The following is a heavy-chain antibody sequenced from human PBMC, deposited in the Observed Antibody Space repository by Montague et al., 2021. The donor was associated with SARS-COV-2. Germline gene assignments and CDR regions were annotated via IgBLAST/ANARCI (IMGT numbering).Heavy chain of an antibody. CDR2: IDWDGDK. Sequence: PALVKPTQTVTLTCTFSGFSLKTPGMCVSWIRQPPGKALEWLARIDWDGDKDFSTSLKTRLTVSRDTSKNQVVLTMTNMDPGDTATYYCARTSPYSGSYKEFDYWGQGFLVTVSS. J-gene: IGHJ4*02. CDR3: ARTSPYSGSYKEFDY. CDR1: GFSLKTPGMC. V-gene: IGHV2-70*11. D-gene: IGHD1-26*01.